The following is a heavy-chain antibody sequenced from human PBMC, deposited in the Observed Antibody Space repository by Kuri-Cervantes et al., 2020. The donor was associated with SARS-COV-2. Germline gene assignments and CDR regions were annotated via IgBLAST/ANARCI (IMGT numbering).Heavy chain of an antibody. CDR3: ARGCGGFTPYPDH. V-gene: IGHV1-8*01. CDR1: GYTFTSYD. D-gene: IGHD2-21*01. Sequence: ASVKVSCKASGYTFTSYDINWVRQAAGQGLEWMAWMNPNSGKTDYAQKFQGRVTMTGNLSISTAYMELTGLRSEDTAVYFCARGCGGFTPYPDHWGQGNLVTVSS. CDR2: MNPNSGKT. J-gene: IGHJ4*02.